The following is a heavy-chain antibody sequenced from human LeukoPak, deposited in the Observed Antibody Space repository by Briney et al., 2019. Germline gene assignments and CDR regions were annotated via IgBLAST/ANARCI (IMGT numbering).Heavy chain of an antibody. V-gene: IGHV3-7*01. J-gene: IGHJ4*02. CDR3: ARVKYRGVVAAKDYFDY. D-gene: IGHD2-15*01. Sequence: GGSLRLSCAASGFTFSSYWMSWVRQAPGKGLEWVANIKQDGSEKYYVDSVKGRFTISRDNAKNSLYLQMNSLRAEDTAVYYCARVKYRGVVAAKDYFDYWGQGTLVTVSS. CDR1: GFTFSSYW. CDR2: IKQDGSEK.